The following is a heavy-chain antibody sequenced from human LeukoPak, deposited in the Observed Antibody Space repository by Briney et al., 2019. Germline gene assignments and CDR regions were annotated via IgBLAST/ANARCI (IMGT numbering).Heavy chain of an antibody. J-gene: IGHJ4*02. D-gene: IGHD1-14*01. CDR1: GFAFSSYG. CDR2: IWYDGSNK. CDR3: VRDGGAGFDY. V-gene: IGHV3-33*08. Sequence: GGSLRLSCAASGFAFSSYGMHWVRQAPGKGLEWVAVIWYDGSNKYYADSVKGRFTISRDDSKNTLYLQMDSLRAEDTAVYCCVRDGGAGFDYWGQGTLVTVSS.